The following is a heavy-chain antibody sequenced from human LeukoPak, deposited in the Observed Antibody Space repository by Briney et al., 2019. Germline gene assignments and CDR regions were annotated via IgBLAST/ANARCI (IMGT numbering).Heavy chain of an antibody. CDR2: INPNSGGT. CDR3: ATFDWKDLDY. CDR1: GYTFTGYY. J-gene: IGHJ4*02. Sequence: ASVKVSCKASGYTFTGYYIHWVRQAPGQGLEWVGWINPNSGGTNYAQKFQGRVTMTRDTSITTAYMELSRLRSDDTAVYYCATFDWKDLDYGGQGPLVTVSS. V-gene: IGHV1-2*02. D-gene: IGHD1-1*01.